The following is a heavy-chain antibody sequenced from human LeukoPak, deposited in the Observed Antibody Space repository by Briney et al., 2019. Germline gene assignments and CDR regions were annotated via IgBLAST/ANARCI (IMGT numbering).Heavy chain of an antibody. CDR3: ARGRRVLTTVTTWHYNWFDP. V-gene: IGHV1-18*01. J-gene: IGHJ5*02. Sequence: ASVKVSCKASGYTFSDFGITWVRQAPGQGVEWMGWIGAYNDNTNYPQKFQGRVTLTTDTSTSTAYMELRSLTSDDTALYYCARGRRVLTTVTTWHYNWFDPWGQGTLVTVSS. CDR1: GYTFSDFG. CDR2: IGAYNDNT. D-gene: IGHD4-17*01.